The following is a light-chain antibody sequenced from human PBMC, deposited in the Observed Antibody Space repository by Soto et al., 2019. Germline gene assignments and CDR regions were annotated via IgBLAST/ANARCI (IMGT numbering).Light chain of an antibody. CDR3: QQYHGYST. CDR1: QSISSW. CDR2: KAS. Sequence: DIQMTQSPSTLSASVGDRVTITCRASQSISSWLAWYQQKPGKAPKLLIYKASSLESGVPSRFSGSGSGTEFTLTISSLQPDDFATYYCQQYHGYSTFGQGTKLEIK. J-gene: IGKJ2*01. V-gene: IGKV1-5*03.